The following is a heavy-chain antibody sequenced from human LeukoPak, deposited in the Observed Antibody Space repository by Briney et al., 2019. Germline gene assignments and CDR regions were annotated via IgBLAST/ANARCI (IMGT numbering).Heavy chain of an antibody. Sequence: KPGGSLRLSCAASGFTFSDYYMGWIRQAPGKGLECVSYISSSSNYANYADSVEGRFTISRDNAKKSLYLQMNSLRAEDTAVYYCASNPTDYDSSGYYLFDYWGQGTLVTVSS. CDR1: GFTFSDYY. CDR2: ISSSSNYA. CDR3: ASNPTDYDSSGYYLFDY. V-gene: IGHV3-11*03. D-gene: IGHD3-22*01. J-gene: IGHJ4*02.